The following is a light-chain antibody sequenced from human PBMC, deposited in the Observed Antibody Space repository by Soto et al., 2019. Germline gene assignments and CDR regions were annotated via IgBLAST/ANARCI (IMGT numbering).Light chain of an antibody. CDR1: QTIINW. Sequence: DIQMTQSPSSLSASLGDRVTITCRASQTIINWLAWYQQKPGKVPKLLIYKASTLEGEVPSRFSGSGSETEFTLTINSLQPDDSATYYCQQYHTYWWTFGQGTKVDI. CDR2: KAS. J-gene: IGKJ1*01. CDR3: QQYHTYWWT. V-gene: IGKV1-5*03.